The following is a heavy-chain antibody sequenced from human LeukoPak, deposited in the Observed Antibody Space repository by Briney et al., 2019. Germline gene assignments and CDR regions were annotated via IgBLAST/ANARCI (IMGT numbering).Heavy chain of an antibody. D-gene: IGHD3-22*01. CDR3: AGDSSGYYSWSGFSDY. J-gene: IGHJ4*02. V-gene: IGHV3-74*01. CDR1: GFTFSSYW. CDR2: INSDGSST. Sequence: GGSLRLSCAASGFTFSSYWMHWVRQAPGKGLVWVSRINSDGSSTSYADSVKGRFTISRDNAKNTLYLQMNSLRAEDTAVYYCAGDSSGYYSWSGFSDYWGQGTLVTVST.